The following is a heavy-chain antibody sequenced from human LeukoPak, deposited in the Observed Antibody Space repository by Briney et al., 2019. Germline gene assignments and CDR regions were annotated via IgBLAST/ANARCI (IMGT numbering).Heavy chain of an antibody. Sequence: PSETLSLTCTVSGGSISSSSYYWGWIRQPPGKGLEWIGSIYYSGSTYYNPSLKSRVTISVDTSKNQFSLKLSSVTALDTAVYYCARTTEGPYSSGWLHDAFDIWGQGTMVTVSS. CDR1: GGSISSSSYY. CDR3: ARTTEGPYSSGWLHDAFDI. D-gene: IGHD6-19*01. CDR2: IYYSGST. J-gene: IGHJ3*02. V-gene: IGHV4-39*07.